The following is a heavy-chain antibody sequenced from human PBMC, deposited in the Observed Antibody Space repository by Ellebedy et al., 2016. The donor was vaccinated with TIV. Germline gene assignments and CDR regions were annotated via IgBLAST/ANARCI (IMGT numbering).Heavy chain of an antibody. CDR2: ISNDGTST. J-gene: IGHJ4*02. Sequence: GESLKISXAASGFTFGNYSMNWVRQAPGKGLVCVSRISNDGTSTSYADSVKGRFTISRDNAKNTLFLQMNSLRAEDTAVYFCARLRYSSGWYFFDYWGQGTLVSVSS. V-gene: IGHV3-74*01. CDR1: GFTFGNYS. CDR3: ARLRYSSGWYFFDY. D-gene: IGHD6-19*01.